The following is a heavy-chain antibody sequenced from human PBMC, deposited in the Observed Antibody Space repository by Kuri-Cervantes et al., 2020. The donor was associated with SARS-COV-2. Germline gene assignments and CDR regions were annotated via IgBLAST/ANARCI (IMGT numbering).Heavy chain of an antibody. V-gene: IGHV4-31*02. CDR2: IYYRGST. CDR3: AREKGITICGVVITEAGVGS. Sequence: SEPLSPPGPLSGGPIIAGGYDGSWIRQNPGKGLEWIGYIYYRGSTYYKQCLKRRVTISVDTAKNQFSLKMSYVTAADKAVYYCAREKGITICGVVITEAGVGSWGQGTLVTVSS. J-gene: IGHJ5*02. D-gene: IGHD3-3*01. CDR1: GGPIIAGGYD.